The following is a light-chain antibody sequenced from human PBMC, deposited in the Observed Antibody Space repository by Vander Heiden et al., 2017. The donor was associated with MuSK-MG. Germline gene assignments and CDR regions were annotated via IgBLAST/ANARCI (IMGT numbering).Light chain of an antibody. CDR2: DAS. CDR3: QQYDNLLT. J-gene: IGKJ5*01. CDR1: QDISNY. V-gene: IGKV1-33*01. Sequence: DIQMTQSPSSLSASVGDRVTITCQASQDISNYLNWYQQKPGKAPKLLIYDASKWETGVPSRFSGSGSGTDFTFTISSLQPEDFATYYCQQYDNLLTFGQGTRVEIK.